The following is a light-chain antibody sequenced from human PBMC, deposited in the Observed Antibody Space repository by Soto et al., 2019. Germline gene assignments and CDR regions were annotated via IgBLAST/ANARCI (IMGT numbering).Light chain of an antibody. V-gene: IGKV3-11*01. Sequence: EIVLTQSPATLSLSPGERVTLSCRASQSISSHLAWYQQKPGQDPRLLMYDASNRATGIPARFSGSGSGTVFTLTSSSLEPEDFAIYYCQQRSNWPLTFGVGTKVEIK. CDR1: QSISSH. CDR3: QQRSNWPLT. J-gene: IGKJ4*01. CDR2: DAS.